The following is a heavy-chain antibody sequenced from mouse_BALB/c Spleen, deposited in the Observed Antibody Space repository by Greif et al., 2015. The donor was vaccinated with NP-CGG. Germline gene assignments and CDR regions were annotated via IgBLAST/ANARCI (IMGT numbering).Heavy chain of an antibody. V-gene: IGHV1-69*02. CDR1: GYTFTSYW. CDR2: IDPSDSYT. CDR3: ASGATPFAY. D-gene: IGHD3-1*01. Sequence: QVQLQQSGAELVKPGASVKLSCKASGYTFTSYWMHWVKQRPGQGLEWIGEIDPSDSYTNYNQKFKGKATLTVDKSSSTAYMQLSSLTSEDSAVYYCASGATPFAYWGQGTLVTVSA. J-gene: IGHJ3*01.